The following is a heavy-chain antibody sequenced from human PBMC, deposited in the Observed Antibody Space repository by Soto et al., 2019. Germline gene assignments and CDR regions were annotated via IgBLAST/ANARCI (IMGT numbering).Heavy chain of an antibody. CDR3: ARGLTGNPDYFDP. V-gene: IGHV1-2*04. CDR2: INPNSGGT. Sequence: ASVKVPCKASGYTFTAYLIHWVRQAPGQGPEWIGWINPNSGGTKYAQKFQGWVAMTRDTSTNTAYMELSRLRSDDTAVYFCARGLTGNPDYFDPWGQGTLVTVSS. D-gene: IGHD1-20*01. J-gene: IGHJ5*02. CDR1: GYTFTAYL.